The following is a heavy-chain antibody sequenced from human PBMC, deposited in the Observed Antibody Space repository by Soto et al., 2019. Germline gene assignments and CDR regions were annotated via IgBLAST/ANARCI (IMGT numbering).Heavy chain of an antibody. CDR1: GFTFSSYG. CDR2: IWYDGSNK. V-gene: IGHV3-33*01. D-gene: IGHD6-19*01. J-gene: IGHJ6*02. CDR3: ARDGLVAGTMTYYYGMDV. Sequence: PGGSLRLSCAASGFTFSSYGMHWVRQAPGKGLEWVAVIWYDGSNKYYADSVKGRFTISRDNSKNTLYLQMNSLRAEDTAVYYCARDGLVAGTMTYYYGMDVWGQGTTVTAP.